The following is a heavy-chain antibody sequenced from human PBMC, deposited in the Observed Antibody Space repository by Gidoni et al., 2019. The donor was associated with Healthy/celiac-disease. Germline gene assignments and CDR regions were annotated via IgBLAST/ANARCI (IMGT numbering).Heavy chain of an antibody. V-gene: IGHV4-30-4*01. CDR2: IYYSGST. D-gene: IGHD3-22*01. Sequence: QVQLQESGPGLVKPSQTLSLTCTVSGGSISSGDYYWSWIRQPPGKGLEWIGYIYYSGSTYYNPSLKSRVTISVDTSKNQFSLKLSSVTAADTAVYYCARDTTYYYDSSGYSQTFDYWGQGTLVTVSS. CDR3: ARDTTYYYDSSGYSQTFDY. CDR1: GGSISSGDYY. J-gene: IGHJ4*02.